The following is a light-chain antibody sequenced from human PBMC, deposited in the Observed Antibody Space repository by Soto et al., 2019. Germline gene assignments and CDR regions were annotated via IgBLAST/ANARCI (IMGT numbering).Light chain of an antibody. CDR1: SSNIGAGYD. CDR3: QSYDSSLSSWV. J-gene: IGLJ3*02. Sequence: QCVLTQPPSVSGAPGQRVTISCTGSSSNIGAGYDVHWYQQLPGTAPKLLIYGNSNRPSGVPDRFSGSKSGTSASLAITGLQAEDEADYYCQSYDSSLSSWVFGGGTQLTVL. CDR2: GNS. V-gene: IGLV1-40*01.